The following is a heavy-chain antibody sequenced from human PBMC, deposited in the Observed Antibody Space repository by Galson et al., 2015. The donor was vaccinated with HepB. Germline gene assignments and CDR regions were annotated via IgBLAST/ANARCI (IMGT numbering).Heavy chain of an antibody. CDR3: AGTYDSSGYDTTKTFDY. V-gene: IGHV4-59*08. CDR1: GGSISSYY. Sequence: SETLSLTCTVSGGSISSYYWSWIRQPPGKGLEWIGYIYYSGSTNYNPSLKSRVTISVDTSKNQFSLKLSSVTAADTAVYYCAGTYDSSGYDTTKTFDYWGQGTLVTVSS. D-gene: IGHD3-22*01. J-gene: IGHJ4*02. CDR2: IYYSGST.